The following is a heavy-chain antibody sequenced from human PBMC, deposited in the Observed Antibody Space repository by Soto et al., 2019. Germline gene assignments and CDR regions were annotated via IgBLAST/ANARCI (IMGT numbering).Heavy chain of an antibody. Sequence: QVQLVQSGAEVKKPGSSVRVSGKASGDTFNSQTFSWVRQAPGQGLEWMGRIIPLLDIANFAQKFQGRLTLSADTSTTTAHMELSSLRSEDTAISYCATFYSGTWGQGTLVTVSA. CDR2: IIPLLDIA. V-gene: IGHV1-69*02. J-gene: IGHJ4*02. CDR1: GDTFNSQT. CDR3: ATFYSGT. D-gene: IGHD1-26*01.